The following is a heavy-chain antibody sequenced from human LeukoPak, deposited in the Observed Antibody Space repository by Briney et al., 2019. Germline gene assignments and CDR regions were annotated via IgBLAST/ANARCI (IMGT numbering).Heavy chain of an antibody. Sequence: GGSLRLSCAASGFIFSNFAMHWVRQAPGKGPEWVALISYDGSHTYYADSMKGRFTISRDNSRNALYLQMTSLSGDDSAVYYCAREEQELVRDYYMDVWGKGTTVIVSS. CDR3: AREEQELVRDYYMDV. D-gene: IGHD6-13*01. J-gene: IGHJ6*03. CDR2: ISYDGSHT. CDR1: GFIFSNFA. V-gene: IGHV3-30*01.